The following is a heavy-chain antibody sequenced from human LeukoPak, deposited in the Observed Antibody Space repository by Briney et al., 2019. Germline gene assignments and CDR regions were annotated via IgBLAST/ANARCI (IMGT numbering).Heavy chain of an antibody. CDR3: ARVTNYYDTRGYPDY. D-gene: IGHD3-22*01. CDR2: IYYSGST. V-gene: IGHV4-59*01. CDR1: GGSISSYY. J-gene: IGHJ4*02. Sequence: SETLSLTCTVSGGSISSYYWSWIRQPPGKGLEWIGYIYYSGSTNYNPSLKSGVTISEDTSKNQISLKLTSVTAADTAVYYCARVTNYYDTRGYPDYWGQGTLVTVSS.